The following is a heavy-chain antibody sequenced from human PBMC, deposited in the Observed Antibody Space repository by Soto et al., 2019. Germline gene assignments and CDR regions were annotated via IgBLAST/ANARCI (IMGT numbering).Heavy chain of an antibody. Sequence: PGGSLRLSCAASGFTFSSYWMSLVRQAPGKGLEWVANIKQDGSEKYYVDSVKGRFTISRDNAKNSLYLQMNSLRAEDTAVYYCARDGPWFGELLYYYGMDVWGQGTTVTVS. CDR2: IKQDGSEK. V-gene: IGHV3-7*05. J-gene: IGHJ6*02. D-gene: IGHD3-10*01. CDR3: ARDGPWFGELLYYYGMDV. CDR1: GFTFSSYW.